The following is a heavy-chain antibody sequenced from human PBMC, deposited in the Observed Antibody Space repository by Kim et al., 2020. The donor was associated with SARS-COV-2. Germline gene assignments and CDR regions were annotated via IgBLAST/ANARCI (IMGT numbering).Heavy chain of an antibody. Sequence: GGSLRLSCAASGFTFSNAWMSWVRQAPGKGMEWVGRIKSKTDGGTTDYAAPVKGRFTISRDDSKNTLYLQMNSLKTEDTAVYYCTTGSQKSILEWLFRFDYWGQGTLVTVSS. CDR3: TTGSQKSILEWLFRFDY. J-gene: IGHJ4*02. CDR1: GFTFSNAW. D-gene: IGHD3-3*01. V-gene: IGHV3-15*01. CDR2: IKSKTDGGTT.